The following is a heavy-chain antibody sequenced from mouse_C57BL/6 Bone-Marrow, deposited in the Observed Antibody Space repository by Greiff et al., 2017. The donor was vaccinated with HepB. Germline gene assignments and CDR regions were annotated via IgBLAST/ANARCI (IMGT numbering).Heavy chain of an antibody. J-gene: IGHJ2*01. CDR1: GFTFSSYA. CDR2: ISDGGSYT. Sequence: EVKLEESGGGLVKPGGSLKLSCAASGFTFSSYAMSWVRQTPEKRLEWVATISDGGSYTYYPDNVKGRFTISRDNAKNNLYLQMSHLKSEDTAMYYCARDAGTYFDYWGQGTTLTVSS. CDR3: ARDAGTYFDY. V-gene: IGHV5-4*01. D-gene: IGHD4-1*01.